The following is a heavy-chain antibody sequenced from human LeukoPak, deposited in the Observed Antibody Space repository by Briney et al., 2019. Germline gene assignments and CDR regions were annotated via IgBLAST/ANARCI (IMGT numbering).Heavy chain of an antibody. CDR2: INHSGST. J-gene: IGHJ4*02. CDR1: GGSFSGYY. CDR3: GRGYSGYDPFEY. D-gene: IGHD5-12*01. V-gene: IGHV4-34*01. Sequence: PSETLSLSCVVYGGSFSGYYWSWIRQPPGKGLEWIGEINHSGSTNYNPSLKSRVTILVETSKNQFSLKLSSVTAADAAVYYCGRGYSGYDPFEYWGQGTLVTVSS.